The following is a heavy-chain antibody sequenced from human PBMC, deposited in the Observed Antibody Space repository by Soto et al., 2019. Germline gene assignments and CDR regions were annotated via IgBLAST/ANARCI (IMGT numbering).Heavy chain of an antibody. J-gene: IGHJ6*02. CDR1: GYSFTGPY. CDR3: ARDVRSYSYGVAV. V-gene: IGHV1-2*02. CDR2: INPSSGGT. D-gene: IGHD4-4*01. Sequence: AAVKVSCKACGYSFTGPYRYWVGQAPGQGLEWMGWINPSSGGTEIAEKFQGRGSVNRDTSIRTVLLELNSLTSDDTGVYFCARDVRSYSYGVAVWGQGTGVTVSS.